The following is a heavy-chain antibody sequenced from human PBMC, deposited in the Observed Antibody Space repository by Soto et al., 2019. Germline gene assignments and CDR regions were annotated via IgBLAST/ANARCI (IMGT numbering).Heavy chain of an antibody. V-gene: IGHV1-3*01. D-gene: IGHD3-16*02. CDR3: ARSAVSPFGGLIGPFDY. CDR2: INAGNGNT. CDR1: GYTFTGYA. Sequence: RASVKVSCKASGYTFTGYAMHWVRQAPGQRLEWMGWINAGNGNTKYSQKFQGRVTITRDTSASTAYMELSSLRSEDTAVYYCARSAVSPFGGLIGPFDYWGQGNLVTVSS. J-gene: IGHJ4*02.